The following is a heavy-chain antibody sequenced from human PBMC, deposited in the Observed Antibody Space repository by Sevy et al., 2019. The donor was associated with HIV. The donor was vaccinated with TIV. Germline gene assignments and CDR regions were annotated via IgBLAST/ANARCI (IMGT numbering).Heavy chain of an antibody. Sequence: ASVKVSCKASGGTFSSYAISWVRQAPGQGLEWMGGIIPIFGTANYAQKFLGRVTITADESTSTAYMELSSLRSEDTAVYYCARDRGYCSSTSCYGGSSYYYYGMDVWGQGTTVTVSS. CDR3: ARDRGYCSSTSCYGGSSYYYYGMDV. CDR2: IIPIFGTA. V-gene: IGHV1-69*13. CDR1: GGTFSSYA. D-gene: IGHD2-2*01. J-gene: IGHJ6*02.